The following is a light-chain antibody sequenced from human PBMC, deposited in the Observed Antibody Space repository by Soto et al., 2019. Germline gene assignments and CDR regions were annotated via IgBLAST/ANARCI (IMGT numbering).Light chain of an antibody. CDR2: DAS. J-gene: IGKJ5*01. CDR1: QSVGIN. Sequence: PGVRATLYCRASQSVGINVAWYQQKPGQAPRLLIYDASNRATGIPARFSGSGSGTDFTLTISILEPEDFAVYYCQRPSNWPRAITFGQGTRLEI. CDR3: QRPSNWPRAIT. V-gene: IGKV3-11*01.